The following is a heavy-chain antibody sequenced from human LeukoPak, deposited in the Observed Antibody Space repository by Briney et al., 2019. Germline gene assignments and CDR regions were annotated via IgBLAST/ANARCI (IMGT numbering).Heavy chain of an antibody. CDR3: ARGRPEYCSGGGCDNYYYGMDV. CDR1: GFTFTTYA. CDR2: ISGSGSTI. J-gene: IGHJ6*02. Sequence: GGSLRLSCAASGFTFTTYAMSWVRQAPGKGLEWVSAISGSGSTIYYADSVKGRFTISRDNAKNSLYLQMNSLRAEDTAVYYCARGRPEYCSGGGCDNYYYGMDVWGQGTTVTVSS. V-gene: IGHV3-23*01. D-gene: IGHD2-15*01.